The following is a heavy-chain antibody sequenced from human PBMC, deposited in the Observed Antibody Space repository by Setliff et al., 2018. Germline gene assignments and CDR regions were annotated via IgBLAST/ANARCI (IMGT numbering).Heavy chain of an antibody. V-gene: IGHV4-39*01. J-gene: IGHJ4*02. Sequence: SETLSLTCTVSGASISSGTYYWAWIRQPPGKGLEWIGRIHYRGTTYSNAFIASRLTISVDTAKNQFSLTLTSVTAADTAVYYCARTGTYRYFDYWGQGTRVTVSS. D-gene: IGHD1-1*01. CDR1: GASISSGTYY. CDR3: ARTGTYRYFDY. CDR2: IHYRGTT.